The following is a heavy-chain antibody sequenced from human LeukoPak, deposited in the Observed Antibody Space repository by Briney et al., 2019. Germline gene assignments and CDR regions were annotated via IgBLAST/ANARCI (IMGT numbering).Heavy chain of an antibody. CDR2: IDPSDSET. D-gene: IGHD5-18*01. J-gene: IGHJ4*02. CDR1: GFSFSSYW. CDR3: ARQTAMGRSGDY. Sequence: GESLKISCKGSGFSFSSYWIGWVRQMPGKGLEWMGIIDPSDSETRYTPSFQGQVTISVDKSLTTADLQWNSLKASDTAMYYCARQTAMGRSGDYWGQGTLVTVSS. V-gene: IGHV5-51*01.